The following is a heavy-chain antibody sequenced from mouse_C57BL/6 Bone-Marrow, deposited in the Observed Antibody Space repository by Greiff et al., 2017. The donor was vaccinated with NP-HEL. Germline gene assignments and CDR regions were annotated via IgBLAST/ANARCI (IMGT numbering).Heavy chain of an antibody. CDR2: LDPSDSYT. D-gene: IGHD1-1*01. CDR1: GYTFTSYW. CDR3: ARKIDGSYYFGC. J-gene: IGHJ2*01. V-gene: IGHV1-69*01. Sequence: VQLQQPGAELVMPGASVKLSCKASGYTFTSYWMHWVKQRPGQGLEWIGELDPSDSYTNYNQKFKGKSTLTVDKSSSTAYMQLSSLTSEDSAVYYSARKIDGSYYFGCWGQGATLSVAS.